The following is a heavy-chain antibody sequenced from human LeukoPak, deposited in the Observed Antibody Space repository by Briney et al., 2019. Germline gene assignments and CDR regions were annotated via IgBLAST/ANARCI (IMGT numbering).Heavy chain of an antibody. Sequence: SKTLSLTCAVSGGSISSYYWSWIRQPPGKGLEWIGYIYYSGSTNYNPSLKSRVTISVDTSKNQFSLKLSSVTAADTAVYYCARVWLDSYGFMVDYWGQGTLVTVSS. CDR1: GGSISSYY. V-gene: IGHV4-59*01. CDR2: IYYSGST. J-gene: IGHJ4*02. CDR3: ARVWLDSYGFMVDY. D-gene: IGHD5-18*01.